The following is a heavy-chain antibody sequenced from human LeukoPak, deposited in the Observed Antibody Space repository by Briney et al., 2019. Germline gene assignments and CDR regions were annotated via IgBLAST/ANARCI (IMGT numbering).Heavy chain of an antibody. CDR1: GFTFSSYA. J-gene: IGHJ4*02. CDR2: ISYDGSNK. V-gene: IGHV3-30*04. CDR3: TKAKPPIAIGGHFDY. Sequence: GGSLRLSCAASGFTFSSYAMHWVRQAPGKGLEWVAVISYDGSNKYYADSVKGRFTISRDNSKNTLYLQMNSLRVEDTALYYCTKAKPPIAIGGHFDYWGQGTLVTVPS. D-gene: IGHD6-13*01.